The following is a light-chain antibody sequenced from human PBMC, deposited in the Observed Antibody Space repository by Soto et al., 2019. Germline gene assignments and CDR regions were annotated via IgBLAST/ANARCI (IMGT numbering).Light chain of an antibody. Sequence: QSVLTQPRSVSGSPGQSVSISCTGTSSDVGGYQYVSWYQQHPGKAPKLIIYDLSKRPSGVPDRFSGSKSGNTASLTISGLQAEDEADYYCISYTPSSTWVFGGGTKVTVL. V-gene: IGLV2-11*01. J-gene: IGLJ3*02. CDR1: SSDVGGYQY. CDR2: DLS. CDR3: ISYTPSSTWV.